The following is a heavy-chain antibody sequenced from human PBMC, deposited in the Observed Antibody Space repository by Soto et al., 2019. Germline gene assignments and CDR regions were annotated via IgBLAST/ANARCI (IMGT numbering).Heavy chain of an antibody. Sequence: QVQLQESGPGLVQPSEILSLTCSVSGGSINSASYHWSWLRQHPGKGLEFIGYIFYTGSTYYNPSLETRLTISVDTSKNHVSLRLNAVTAADTAVYYCARLDYGDSAFDSWGRGILVTVSS. V-gene: IGHV4-31*03. J-gene: IGHJ4*02. D-gene: IGHD4-17*01. CDR3: ARLDYGDSAFDS. CDR1: GGSINSASYH. CDR2: IFYTGST.